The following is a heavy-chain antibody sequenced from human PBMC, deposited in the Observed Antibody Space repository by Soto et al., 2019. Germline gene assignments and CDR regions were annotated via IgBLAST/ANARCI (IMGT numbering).Heavy chain of an antibody. V-gene: IGHV1-69*08. Sequence: QVQLVQSGAEVKQPGSSVKVSCKASGGTFSSYTLTWVRQAPGQGREWMGRIIPIRGIVTYAQKFQGRVTITADKSSSTGSMELSSLRSEATAVYYCARDTDCTGGSCYSLEYWGQGTLVTVSS. J-gene: IGHJ4*02. CDR2: IIPIRGIV. CDR3: ARDTDCTGGSCYSLEY. CDR1: GGTFSSYT. D-gene: IGHD2-15*01.